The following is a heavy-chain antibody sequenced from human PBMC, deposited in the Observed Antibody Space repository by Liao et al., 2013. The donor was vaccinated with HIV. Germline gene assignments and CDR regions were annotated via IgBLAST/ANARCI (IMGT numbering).Heavy chain of an antibody. Sequence: QVQLQESGPGLVKPSQTLSLTCTVSGGSISSGSYYWSWIRQPAGKGLEWIGRIYSSGTTNYNPSLKSRVTMSVDTSENQFSLKLSSVTAADTAVYYCARGPIAVAGGLYYYYYMDVWGKGTTVTVSS. D-gene: IGHD6-19*01. V-gene: IGHV4-61*02. CDR3: ARGPIAVAGGLYYYYYMDV. CDR2: IYSSGTT. J-gene: IGHJ6*03. CDR1: GGSISSGSYY.